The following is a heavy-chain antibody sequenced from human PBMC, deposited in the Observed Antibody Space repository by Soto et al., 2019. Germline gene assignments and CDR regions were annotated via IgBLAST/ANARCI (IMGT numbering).Heavy chain of an antibody. Sequence: EGQLVESGGSLVKPGGSLRLSCAASGFTFSSYSMNWVRQAPGKGLEWVSSISSSSSYIYYADSVKGRFTISRDNAKNSLYLQMNSLRAEDTAVYYCASFSIEYSSSSPRYGWGQGTLVTVSS. D-gene: IGHD6-6*01. J-gene: IGHJ4*02. CDR3: ASFSIEYSSSSPRYG. CDR2: ISSSSSYI. CDR1: GFTFSSYS. V-gene: IGHV3-21*01.